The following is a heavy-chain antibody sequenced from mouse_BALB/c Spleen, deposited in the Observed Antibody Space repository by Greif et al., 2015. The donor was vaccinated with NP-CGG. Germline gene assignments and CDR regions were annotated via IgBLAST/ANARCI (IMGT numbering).Heavy chain of an antibody. CDR1: GYTFTSYW. Sequence: SGAELAKPGASVKMSCKASGYTFTSYWMHWVKQRPGQGLEWIGYVNPSTGYTEYNQKFKDKATLTAEKSSSTAYMHLSSLTSEVSAVSYCAIYYASSYFDYWGQGTTLTVSS. CDR2: VNPSTGYT. J-gene: IGHJ2*01. CDR3: AIYYASSYFDY. V-gene: IGHV1-7*01. D-gene: IGHD1-1*01.